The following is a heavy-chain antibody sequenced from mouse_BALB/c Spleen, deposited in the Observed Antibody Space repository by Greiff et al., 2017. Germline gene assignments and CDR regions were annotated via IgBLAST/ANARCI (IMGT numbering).Heavy chain of an antibody. CDR2: IDPANGNT. D-gene: IGHD2-3*01. V-gene: IGHV14-3*02. Sequence: EVMLVESGAELVKPGASVKLSCTASGFNIKDTYMHWVKQRPEQGLEWIGRIDPANGNTKYDPKFQGKATITADTSSNTAYLQLSSLTSEDTAVYYCAYIYDGPFDYWGQGTTLTVSS. CDR3: AYIYDGPFDY. CDR1: GFNIKDTY. J-gene: IGHJ2*01.